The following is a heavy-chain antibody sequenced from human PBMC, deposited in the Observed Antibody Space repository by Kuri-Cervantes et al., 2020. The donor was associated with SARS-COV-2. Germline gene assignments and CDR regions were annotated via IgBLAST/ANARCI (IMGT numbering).Heavy chain of an antibody. CDR1: GGSISSSGYY. Sequence: GSLRLSCTVSGGSISSSGYYWSWIRQPPGKGLEWIGEINHSGSTNYNPSLKSRVTVSVDTSKNQFSLKLSSVTAADTAVYYCARVLDCSSTSCAGFDYWGQGTLVTVSS. CDR2: INHSGST. CDR3: ARVLDCSSTSCAGFDY. V-gene: IGHV4-39*07. D-gene: IGHD2-2*01. J-gene: IGHJ4*02.